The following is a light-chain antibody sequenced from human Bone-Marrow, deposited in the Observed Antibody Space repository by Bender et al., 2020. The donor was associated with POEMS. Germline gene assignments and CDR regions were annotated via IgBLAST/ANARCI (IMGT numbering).Light chain of an antibody. J-gene: IGLJ2*01. V-gene: IGLV2-14*01. CDR3: SSYTSRTSVV. CDR2: EVS. Sequence: QSALTQPASVSGSPGQSITISCTGSSSDIGTYKFVSWYQQHPARAPKLLISEVSNRPSGVSTRFSGSRSGNTASLTISGLQVEDEAEYYCSSYTSRTSVVFGGGTKVTVL. CDR1: SSDIGTYKF.